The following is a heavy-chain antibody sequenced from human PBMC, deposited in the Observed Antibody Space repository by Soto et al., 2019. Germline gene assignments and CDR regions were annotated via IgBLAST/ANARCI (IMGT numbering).Heavy chain of an antibody. CDR2: ISWNSGRT. J-gene: IGHJ4*02. D-gene: IGHD1-26*01. CDR1: GFTYDDYD. V-gene: IGHV3-9*01. CDR3: AKGRGGSYGGDSFDY. Sequence: EVQLVESGGGLVQPGRSLRLSCAASGFTYDDYDMHWVRQAPGKGLEWVSAISWNSGRTAYADSVKGRFTISRDNAKNSVYLQMNRLRAEDTALYHCAKGRGGSYGGDSFDYWGQGTLVTVSS.